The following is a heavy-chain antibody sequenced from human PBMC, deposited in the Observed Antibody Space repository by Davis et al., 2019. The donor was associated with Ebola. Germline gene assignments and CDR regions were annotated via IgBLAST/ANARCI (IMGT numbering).Heavy chain of an antibody. CDR2: IKEDGSKE. CDR1: GFTFNKYW. Sequence: GESLRLSCAAPGFTFNKYWMHWVRQAPGKGLECVAHIKEDGSKEFYVDSVKGRFTISSDNAKNSLYLQMNSLRGEDTAMYYCARVPTTAGRGDNWLDPWGQGTLVTVSS. CDR3: ARVPTTAGRGDNWLDP. J-gene: IGHJ5*02. D-gene: IGHD6-13*01. V-gene: IGHV3-7*01.